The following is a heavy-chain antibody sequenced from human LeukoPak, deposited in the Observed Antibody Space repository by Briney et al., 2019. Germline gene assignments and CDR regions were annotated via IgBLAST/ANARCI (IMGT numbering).Heavy chain of an antibody. V-gene: IGHV4-4*02. CDR3: ASGDYYGSGLDY. D-gene: IGHD3-10*01. CDR1: GGSISSSNW. J-gene: IGHJ4*02. Sequence: SETLSLTCAVSGGSISSSNWWSGGRQPPGKGLEWIGEIYHSGSTNYNPSLKSRVIISVDTSKNQFSLKLSSVTAADTAVYYCASGDYYGSGLDYWGQGTLVTVSS. CDR2: IYHSGST.